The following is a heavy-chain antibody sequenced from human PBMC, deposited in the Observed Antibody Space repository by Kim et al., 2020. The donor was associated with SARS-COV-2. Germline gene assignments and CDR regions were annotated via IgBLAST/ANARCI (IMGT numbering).Heavy chain of an antibody. J-gene: IGHJ6*02. D-gene: IGHD2-2*01. CDR3: ARPAERYCSSTSCYGALTDYYYYYGMDV. CDR1: GYSFTSYW. CDR2: IDPSDSYT. V-gene: IGHV5-10-1*01. Sequence: GESLKISCKGSGYSFTSYWISWVRQMPGKGLEWMGRIDPSDSYTNYSPSFQGHVTISADKSISTAYLQWSSLKASDTAMYYCARPAERYCSSTSCYGALTDYYYYYGMDVWGQGTTVTVSS.